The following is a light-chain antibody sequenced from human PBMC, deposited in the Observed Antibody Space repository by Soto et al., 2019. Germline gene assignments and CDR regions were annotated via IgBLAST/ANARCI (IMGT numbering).Light chain of an antibody. Sequence: QSVLTQPSSVSGTPGQSVTISCSGNSSNIGSKTVNWYQELQGTAPKLLIFSNNRRPSGVPDRFSASKSGTSASLTISGLQSDDEAHYYCASWDDSLTYVFGTGTTLTVL. CDR2: SNN. CDR3: ASWDDSLTYV. J-gene: IGLJ1*01. V-gene: IGLV1-44*01. CDR1: SSNIGSKT.